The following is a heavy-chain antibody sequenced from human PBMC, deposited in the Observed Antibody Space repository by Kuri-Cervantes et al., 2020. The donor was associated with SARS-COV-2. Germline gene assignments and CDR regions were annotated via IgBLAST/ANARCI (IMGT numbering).Heavy chain of an antibody. V-gene: IGHV3-64*01. CDR2: ISSNGGST. CDR3: ARDRYYYMDV. CDR1: GFTFSSYA. Sequence: ETLSLTCAASGFTFSSYAMHWVRQAPGKGLEYVSAISSNGGSTYYANSVKGRFTISRDNSKNTLYFQMGSLRAEDMAVYYCARDRYYYMDVWGKGTTVTVSS. J-gene: IGHJ6*03.